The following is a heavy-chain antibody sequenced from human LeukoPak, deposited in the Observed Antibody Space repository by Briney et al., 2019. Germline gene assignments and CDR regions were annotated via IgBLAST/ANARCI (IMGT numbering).Heavy chain of an antibody. CDR3: AKESGKFDY. CDR2: ISADGGST. V-gene: IGHV3-43*02. J-gene: IGHJ4*02. Sequence: PGGSLRLSCVASGLNFDDSAMHWVRQALGKGLEWVSLISADGGSTFSADSVKGRFSISRDNSKNSLYLQMNSLRSEDTAMYYCAKESGKFDYWGQGTLVAVSS. CDR1: GLNFDDSA.